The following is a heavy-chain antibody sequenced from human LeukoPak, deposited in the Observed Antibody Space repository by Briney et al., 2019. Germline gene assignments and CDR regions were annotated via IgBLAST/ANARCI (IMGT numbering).Heavy chain of an antibody. CDR1: GGSISSYY. D-gene: IGHD6-6*01. CDR2: IYYSGST. CDR3: ARMVSSSHFDY. J-gene: IGHJ4*02. V-gene: IGHV4-59*01. Sequence: SETLSLTCTASGGSISSYYWSWIRQPPGKGLEWIGYIYYSGSTNYNPSLKSRVTISVDTSKNQFSLKLSSVTAADTAVYYCARMVSSSHFDYWGQGTLVTVSS.